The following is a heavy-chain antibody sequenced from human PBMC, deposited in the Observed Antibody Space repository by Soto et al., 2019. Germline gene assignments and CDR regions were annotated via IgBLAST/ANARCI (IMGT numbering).Heavy chain of an antibody. CDR1: GFIFITYG. D-gene: IGHD1-26*01. V-gene: IGHV3-33*01. Sequence: GGSLILSCEVSGFIFITYGFHWVRQAPGKGLEWVAAIWYDGSKTYYADSVKGRFTISRDDSRSTLYLQMDSLRDDDTAIYYCARDPGTRYYYFDHWGQGALVSVSS. CDR3: ARDPGTRYYYFDH. CDR2: IWYDGSKT. J-gene: IGHJ4*02.